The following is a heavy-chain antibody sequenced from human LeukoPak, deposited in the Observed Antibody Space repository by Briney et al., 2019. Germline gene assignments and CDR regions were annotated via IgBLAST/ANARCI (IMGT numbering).Heavy chain of an antibody. CDR3: ARHGGYSGNPMPFDS. CDR1: GGSISSYY. CDR2: IYYSGTT. J-gene: IGHJ4*02. D-gene: IGHD4-23*01. V-gene: IGHV4-59*08. Sequence: SETLSLTCTVSGGSISSYYWSWIRQPPGKELEWIAYIYYSGTTNYNPSLKSRVSISLDTSKNQFSLKLSSVTAADTAVYYCARHGGYSGNPMPFDSWGQGTLVTVSS.